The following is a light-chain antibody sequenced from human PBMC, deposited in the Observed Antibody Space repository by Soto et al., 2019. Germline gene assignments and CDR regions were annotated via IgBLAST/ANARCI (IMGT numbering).Light chain of an antibody. CDR3: ASYAGSNNSV. CDR2: DVS. Sequence: QSALTQPPSASGSPGQSVTISCTGTSSDVGGYNHVSWYQQNPGKAPKLMIYDVSKRPSGVPDRFSGSKSGNTAPLTISGLQAEDEADYYCASYAGSNNSVFGTGTKVTVL. CDR1: SSDVGGYNH. J-gene: IGLJ1*01. V-gene: IGLV2-8*01.